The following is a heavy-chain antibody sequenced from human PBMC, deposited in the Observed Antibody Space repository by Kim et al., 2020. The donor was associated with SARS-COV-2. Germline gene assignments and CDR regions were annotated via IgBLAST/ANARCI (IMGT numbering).Heavy chain of an antibody. CDR3: ARGHYKRRYFDL. J-gene: IGHJ2*01. D-gene: IGHD1-20*01. V-gene: IGHV4-59*09. Sequence: THTPSLKGRVTRSVDTSKNQFSLKLSSVTAADTAVYYCARGHYKRRYFDLWGRGTLVTVSS.